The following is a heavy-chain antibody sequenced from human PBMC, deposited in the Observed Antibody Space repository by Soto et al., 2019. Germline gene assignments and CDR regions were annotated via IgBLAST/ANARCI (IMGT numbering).Heavy chain of an antibody. Sequence: GGSLRLSCAASGFTFSSYAMHWVRQAPGKGLEWVAVISYDGSNKHYADSVKGRFTISRDNSKNTLYLQMNSLRAEDTAVYYCARDRYGMDVWGQGTTVTVSS. CDR3: ARDRYGMDV. J-gene: IGHJ6*02. CDR1: GFTFSSYA. CDR2: ISYDGSNK. V-gene: IGHV3-30-3*01.